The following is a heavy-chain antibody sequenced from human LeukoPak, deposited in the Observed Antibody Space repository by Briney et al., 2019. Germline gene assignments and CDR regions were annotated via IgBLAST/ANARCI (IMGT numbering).Heavy chain of an antibody. D-gene: IGHD2-15*01. V-gene: IGHV4-59*01. CDR2: IYYSGST. CDR1: GGSISSYY. J-gene: IGHJ5*02. Sequence: SETLSPTCTVSGGSISSYYWSWIRQPPGKGLEWIGYIYYSGSTNYNPSLKSRVTISVDTSKNQFSLKLSSVTAADTAVYYCARALGVGVAAAIGWFDPWGQGTLVTVSS. CDR3: ARALGVGVAAAIGWFDP.